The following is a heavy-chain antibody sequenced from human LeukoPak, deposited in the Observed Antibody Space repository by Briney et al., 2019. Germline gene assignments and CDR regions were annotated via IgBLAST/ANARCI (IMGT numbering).Heavy chain of an antibody. V-gene: IGHV3-30-3*01. CDR3: ARENQDYVWGSYRSSLDY. D-gene: IGHD3-16*02. J-gene: IGHJ4*02. Sequence: GGSLRLSCAASGFTFSSYAMHWVRQAPGKGLGWVGVISYDGSNKYYADSVKGRFTISRDNYKNTLYLQMNSLRAEDTAVYYCARENQDYVWGSYRSSLDYWGQGTLVTVSS. CDR2: ISYDGSNK. CDR1: GFTFSSYA.